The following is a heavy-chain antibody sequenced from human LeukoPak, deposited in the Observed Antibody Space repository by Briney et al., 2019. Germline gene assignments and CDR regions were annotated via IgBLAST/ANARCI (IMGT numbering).Heavy chain of an antibody. D-gene: IGHD3-10*01. V-gene: IGHV5-51*03. CDR1: GYSFTSHW. CDR2: LYPGDSDT. J-gene: IGHJ5*02. CDR3: GRFRGSGGELDP. Sequence: GESLKISRKGSGYSFTSHWIGWVRLMPGKGLEWMGMLYPGDSDTRYSPSFQGQVTISADKSINTAYLQWSSLKASDTAMYYCGRFRGSGGELDPWGQGTLVTVSS.